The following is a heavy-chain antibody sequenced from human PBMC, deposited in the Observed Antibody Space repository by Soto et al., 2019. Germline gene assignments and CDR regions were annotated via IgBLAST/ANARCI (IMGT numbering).Heavy chain of an antibody. V-gene: IGHV3-7*02. CDR2: INQDGSAK. Sequence: EVQLVESGGGLVQPGGSLRLSCAVSGFSCSGYWMSWVRQTPGKGLEWVANINQDGSAKNYVDSVKGRFTISRDNAKNSLYLEMNSLRVEDTAVYYCAGNERWGQGTLVTVSS. CDR1: GFSCSGYW. J-gene: IGHJ4*02. CDR3: AGNER.